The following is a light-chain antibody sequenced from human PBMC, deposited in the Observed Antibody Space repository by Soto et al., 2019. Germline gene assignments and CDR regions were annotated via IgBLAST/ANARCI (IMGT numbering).Light chain of an antibody. CDR3: QQYNNWPRT. CDR2: GAS. J-gene: IGKJ1*01. V-gene: IGKV3-15*01. CDR1: RTVHSN. Sequence: EIVMTQSPATVSVSPGDRVTLSCRASRTVHSNVAWYQHKPGQAPRLLIYGASFRATGMPARFSGSGFGTEFTLSISSLQSEDFAVYYCQQYNNWPRTFGQGTKVEIK.